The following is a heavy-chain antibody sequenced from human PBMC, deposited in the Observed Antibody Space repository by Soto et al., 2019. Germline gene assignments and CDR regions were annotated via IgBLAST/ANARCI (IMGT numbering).Heavy chain of an antibody. CDR1: GFTFSSYW. CDR2: INRAGSIT. D-gene: IGHD3-10*01. Sequence: EVQLVESGGGLVQPGGSMRLSCAASGFTFSSYWMHWVRQAPGKGLVWVSRINRAGSITSYADSVKGRFTISRDNAKNTLYLHMNSLRAEDTAVYYCARQEGEAFYYDGMDVWGQGTTVTVSS. J-gene: IGHJ6*02. CDR3: ARQEGEAFYYDGMDV. V-gene: IGHV3-74*01.